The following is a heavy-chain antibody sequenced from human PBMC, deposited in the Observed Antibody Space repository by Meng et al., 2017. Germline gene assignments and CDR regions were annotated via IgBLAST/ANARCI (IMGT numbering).Heavy chain of an antibody. CDR1: GDSVSSNSAA. J-gene: IGHJ4*02. V-gene: IGHV6-1*01. Sequence: QLAQSGPGLVKPSPTPSLICALSGDSVSSNSAAWNWIRQSPSRGLEWLGRAYYRSKWYHDYAESVKSRISIDPDTSKNQFSLQLRSVTPEDSAVYYCARGSYSFDSWGQRTLVTVSS. D-gene: IGHD1-26*01. CDR3: ARGSYSFDS. CDR2: AYYRSKWYH.